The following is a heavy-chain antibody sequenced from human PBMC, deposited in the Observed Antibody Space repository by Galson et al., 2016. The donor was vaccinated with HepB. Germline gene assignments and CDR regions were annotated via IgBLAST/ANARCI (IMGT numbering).Heavy chain of an antibody. J-gene: IGHJ4*02. CDR2: INAGTGDT. Sequence: SVKVSCKASAYTFTTYAIHWVRQAPGQRLEWMGWINAGTGDTKYSQKFQGRLTITRDTSATTAYMELGSLRSEDTAVYYCATDKPLLEWLSPLDFWGQGTLVTVSS. V-gene: IGHV1-3*01. D-gene: IGHD3-3*01. CDR1: AYTFTTYA. CDR3: ATDKPLLEWLSPLDF.